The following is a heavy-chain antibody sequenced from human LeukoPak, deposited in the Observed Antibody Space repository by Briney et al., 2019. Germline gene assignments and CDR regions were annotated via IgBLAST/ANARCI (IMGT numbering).Heavy chain of an antibody. Sequence: GGSLRLSCAASGFTFSSYSMNWVRQAPGKGLEWVSSISSSSSYVYYADSVKGRFTISRDNAKNSLYLQMNSLRAEDTAVYYCARDRLRSLDYWGQGTLVTVSS. CDR3: ARDRLRSLDY. CDR1: GFTFSSYS. J-gene: IGHJ4*02. CDR2: ISSSSSYV. V-gene: IGHV3-21*01. D-gene: IGHD4-17*01.